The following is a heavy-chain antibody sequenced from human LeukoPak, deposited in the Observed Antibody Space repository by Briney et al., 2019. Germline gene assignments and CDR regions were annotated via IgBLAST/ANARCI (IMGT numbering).Heavy chain of an antibody. V-gene: IGHV4-30-4*01. D-gene: IGHD3-3*01. Sequence: SSETLSLTCTVSGGSISSGEYYWSWIRQPPGKGLEWIGNIYDSGSTYYTPSLKSRVTISVDTSKNQFSLKLSSVPAADTAVYYCARGGDFWSGFFDWGQGTLVTVSS. CDR1: GGSISSGEYY. J-gene: IGHJ4*02. CDR3: ARGGDFWSGFFD. CDR2: IYDSGST.